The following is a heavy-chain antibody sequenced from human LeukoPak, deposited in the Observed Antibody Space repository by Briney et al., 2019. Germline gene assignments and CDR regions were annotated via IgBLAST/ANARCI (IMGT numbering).Heavy chain of an antibody. Sequence: SVKVSCKASGGTFSLYDIGWVRQAPGQGLEWMGGIIPVYGAANYAQKFQGRVTIATDESTSTAYMELSSLRSDDTAVYYCARGGYSGYDPNYFNYWGQGTLVTVSS. V-gene: IGHV1-69*05. CDR2: IIPVYGAA. CDR3: ARGGYSGYDPNYFNY. CDR1: GGTFSLYD. D-gene: IGHD5-12*01. J-gene: IGHJ4*02.